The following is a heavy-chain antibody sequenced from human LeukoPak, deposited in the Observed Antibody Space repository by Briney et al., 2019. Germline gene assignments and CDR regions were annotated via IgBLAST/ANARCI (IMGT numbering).Heavy chain of an antibody. J-gene: IGHJ4*02. CDR2: LNHSGST. CDR3: ARQGRYDVGVFDY. V-gene: IGHV4-34*01. D-gene: IGHD5-12*01. CDR1: GGSFSGYY. Sequence: SETLSLTCAVYGGSFSGYYWSWIRQSPGKGLAWIGELNHSGSTNYNPSLESRVTISVDRSKKQFSLRLRSVTAADTAVYYCARQGRYDVGVFDYWGQGTLVTVSS.